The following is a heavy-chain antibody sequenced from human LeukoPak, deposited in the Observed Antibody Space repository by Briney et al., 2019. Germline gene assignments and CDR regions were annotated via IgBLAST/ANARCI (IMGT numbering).Heavy chain of an antibody. J-gene: IGHJ5*02. V-gene: IGHV1-3*01. D-gene: IGHD3-16*01. CDR3: ARNLRLGEGGFDP. CDR1: GYTFTSYA. CDR2: INAGNGNT. Sequence: ASVKVSCKASGYTFTSYAMHWVRQAPGQRLEWMGWINAGNGNTKYSQKLQGRVTITRDTSASTAYMELSSLRSEDTAVYYCARNLRLGEGGFDPWGQGTLVTVSS.